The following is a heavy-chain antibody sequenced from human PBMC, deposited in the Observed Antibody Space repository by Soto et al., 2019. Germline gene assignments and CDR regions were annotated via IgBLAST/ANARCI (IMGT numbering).Heavy chain of an antibody. J-gene: IGHJ4*02. CDR3: ARARIVVVNFDY. V-gene: IGHV4-31*03. CDR1: GGSISSGGYY. CDR2: IYYSGST. Sequence: PAETLSLTCTVSGGSISSGGYYWSWIRQHPGKGLEWIGYIYYSGSTYYNPSLKSRVTISVDTSKNQFSLKLSSATAADTAVYSCARARIVVVNFDYWGRGTLVPVSS. D-gene: IGHD3-22*01.